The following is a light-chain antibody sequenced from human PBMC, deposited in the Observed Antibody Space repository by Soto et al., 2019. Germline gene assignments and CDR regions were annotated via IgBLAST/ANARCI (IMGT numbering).Light chain of an antibody. CDR3: QTWGTGIQWV. CDR1: SGHSNYA. V-gene: IGLV4-69*01. CDR2: VISDGSH. Sequence: QLVLTQPPSASASLGASVKLTCTLSSGHSNYAIAWHQQQPEKGPRYLMKVISDGSHSKGDGIPNRFSGSSSGAERYLTISSLQSEDEADYYCQTWGTGIQWVFGGGTKLTVL. J-gene: IGLJ3*02.